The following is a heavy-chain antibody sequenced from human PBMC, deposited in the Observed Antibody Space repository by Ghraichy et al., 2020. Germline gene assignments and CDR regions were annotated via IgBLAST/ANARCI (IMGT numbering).Heavy chain of an antibody. CDR3: ARNGYFDWLFAYYYYGMDV. J-gene: IGHJ6*02. D-gene: IGHD3-9*01. V-gene: IGHV3-7*01. Sequence: ESLNISCAASGFTFSSYWMSWVRQAPGKGLEWVANIKQDGSEKYYVDSVKGRFTISRDNAKNSLYLQMNSLRAEDTAVYYCARNGYFDWLFAYYYYGMDVWGQGTTVTVSS. CDR1: GFTFSSYW. CDR2: IKQDGSEK.